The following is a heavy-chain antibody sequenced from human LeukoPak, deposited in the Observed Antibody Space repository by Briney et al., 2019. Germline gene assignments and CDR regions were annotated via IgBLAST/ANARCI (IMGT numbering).Heavy chain of an antibody. D-gene: IGHD3-10*02. V-gene: IGHV3-21*01. CDR3: AELGITMIGGV. J-gene: IGHJ6*04. Sequence: PGGSLRLSCAASGFTFSSYWMSWVRQAPGKGLEWVSSISISSSSIYYADSVKGRFTISRDNAKNSLYLQMNSLRAEDTAVYYCAELGITMIGGVWGKGTTVTISS. CDR1: GFTFSSYW. CDR2: ISISSSSI.